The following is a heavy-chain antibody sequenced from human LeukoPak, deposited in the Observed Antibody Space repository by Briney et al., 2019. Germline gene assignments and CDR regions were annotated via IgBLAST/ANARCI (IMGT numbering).Heavy chain of an antibody. CDR2: IKQDGSEK. CDR1: GFTFSSYW. Sequence: GGSLRLSCAASGFTFSSYWMTWVRQAPGKGLEWVANIKQDGSEKYYVDSVKGRFTISRDNAKNSLYLQMNSLRAEDTAVYYCAKDGLEQWLKYYYYYMDVWGKGTTVTISS. J-gene: IGHJ6*03. V-gene: IGHV3-7*01. D-gene: IGHD6-19*01. CDR3: AKDGLEQWLKYYYYYMDV.